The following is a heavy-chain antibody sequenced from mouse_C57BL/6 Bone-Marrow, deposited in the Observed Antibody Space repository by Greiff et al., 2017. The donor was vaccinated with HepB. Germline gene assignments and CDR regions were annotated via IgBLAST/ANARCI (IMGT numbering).Heavy chain of an antibody. V-gene: IGHV1-39*01. Sequence: EVQLVESGPELVKPGASVKISCKASGYSFTDYNMNWVKQSNGKSLEWIGVINPNYGTTSYNQKFKGKATLTVDQSSSTAYMQLNSLTSEDSAVYYCARPITTVVEGAMDYWGQGTSVTVSS. CDR2: INPNYGTT. CDR1: GYSFTDYN. D-gene: IGHD1-1*01. CDR3: ARPITTVVEGAMDY. J-gene: IGHJ4*01.